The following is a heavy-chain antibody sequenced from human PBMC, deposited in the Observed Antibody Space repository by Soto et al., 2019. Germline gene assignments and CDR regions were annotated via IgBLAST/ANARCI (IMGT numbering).Heavy chain of an antibody. CDR3: ARRAADGSGSHDY. V-gene: IGHV5-51*01. CDR1: GYTFSTHW. Sequence: GESLKISCKGSGYTFSTHWLAWVRQMPGKGPEYMGIIYPGDSYTNYSPSFQGHVTISADKSISTAYLQWSSLKASDTAMYYCARRAADGSGSHDYWGQGTLVTVSS. D-gene: IGHD3-10*01. J-gene: IGHJ4*02. CDR2: IYPGDSYT.